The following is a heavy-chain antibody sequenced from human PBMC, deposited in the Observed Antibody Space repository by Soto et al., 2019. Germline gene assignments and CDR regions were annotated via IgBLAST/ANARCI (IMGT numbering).Heavy chain of an antibody. CDR2: IVVGSGTT. Sequence: ASVKVSCKASGFSFIISAMQWVRQARGQRLEWIGRIVVGSGTTDYAQKFQERVTIIRDMSTSTVYMELSSLRSEDTAVYYCAADKSRSGSSDYWGQGTLVTVSS. CDR3: AADKSRSGSSDY. CDR1: GFSFIISA. D-gene: IGHD1-26*01. J-gene: IGHJ4*02. V-gene: IGHV1-58*02.